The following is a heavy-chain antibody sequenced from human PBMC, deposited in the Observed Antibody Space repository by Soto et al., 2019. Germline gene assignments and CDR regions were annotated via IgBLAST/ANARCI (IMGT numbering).Heavy chain of an antibody. Sequence: PGGSLRLSCAASGFTFSNAWMNWVRQAPGKGLEWVGRIKSKTDGGTTDYAAPVKGRFTISRDDSKNTLYLQMNSLKTEDTAVYYCTTLTNDFWSGYPHPIDYWGQGTLVTVSS. CDR3: TTLTNDFWSGYPHPIDY. J-gene: IGHJ4*02. V-gene: IGHV3-15*07. CDR1: GFTFSNAW. CDR2: IKSKTDGGTT. D-gene: IGHD3-3*01.